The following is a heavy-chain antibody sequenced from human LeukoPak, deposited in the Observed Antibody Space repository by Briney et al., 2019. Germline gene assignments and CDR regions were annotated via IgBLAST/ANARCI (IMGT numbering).Heavy chain of an antibody. CDR1: GFTFNSYD. CDR2: IDKGPNT. Sequence: GGSLRLSCAASGFTFNSYDMYWVRQVIGKGLEWVSAIDKGPNTYYSDSVKGRFTISRDNVKNFLYLQMNSLRAEDTAIYYCVRERPNYGLDALDVWGHGTMVTVSS. CDR3: VRERPNYGLDALDV. D-gene: IGHD3-10*01. V-gene: IGHV3-13*01. J-gene: IGHJ3*01.